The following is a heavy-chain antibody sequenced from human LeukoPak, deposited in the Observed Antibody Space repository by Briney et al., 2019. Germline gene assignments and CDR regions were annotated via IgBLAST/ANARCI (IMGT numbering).Heavy chain of an antibody. V-gene: IGHV3-66*01. D-gene: IGHD2-15*01. CDR1: GFTVSSNS. Sequence: GGSLRLSCAASGFTVSSNSMSWVRQAPGKGLVWVSVIYTGGTTYYADSVKGRFTISRDNSKNTLYLQMNSLRAEDTAVYYCARDIVVVVAATPEGWFDPWGQGTLVTVSS. CDR3: ARDIVVVVAATPEGWFDP. J-gene: IGHJ5*02. CDR2: IYTGGTT.